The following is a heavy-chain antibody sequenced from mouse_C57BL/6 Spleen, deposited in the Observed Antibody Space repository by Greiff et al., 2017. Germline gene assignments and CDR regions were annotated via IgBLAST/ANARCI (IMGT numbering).Heavy chain of an antibody. CDR2: ISSGSSTI. J-gene: IGHJ4*01. V-gene: IGHV5-17*01. CDR3: ARREEITTVVAPYYYAMDY. D-gene: IGHD1-1*01. CDR1: GFTFSDYG. Sequence: EVQGVESGGGLVKPGGSLKLSCAASGFTFSDYGMHWVRQAPEKGLEWVAYISSGSSTIYYAATVKGRFTISRDNAKNTLFLQMTSLRSEDTAMYYCARREEITTVVAPYYYAMDYWGQGTSVTVSS.